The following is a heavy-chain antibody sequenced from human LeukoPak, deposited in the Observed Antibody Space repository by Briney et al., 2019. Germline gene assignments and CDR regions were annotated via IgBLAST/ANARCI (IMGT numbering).Heavy chain of an antibody. CDR3: ARDALTARDDAFDI. J-gene: IGHJ3*02. CDR2: IYYSGST. CDR1: GVSISSYY. V-gene: IGHV4-59*01. D-gene: IGHD6-6*01. Sequence: SETLSLTCTVSGVSISSYYWSWIRQPPGKGLEWIGYIYYSGSTNYNPSLKSRVTISVDTSKNQFSLKLSSVTAADTAVYYCARDALTARDDAFDIWGQGTMVTVSS.